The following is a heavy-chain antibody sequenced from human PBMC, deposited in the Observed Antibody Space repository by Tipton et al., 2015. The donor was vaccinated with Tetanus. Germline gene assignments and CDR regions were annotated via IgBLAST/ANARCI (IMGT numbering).Heavy chain of an antibody. J-gene: IGHJ4*02. D-gene: IGHD3-9*01. CDR3: ARHSSLKALNY. Sequence: TLSLTCAVSGGLLSTGGYSWGWIRQPPGQGLEWIGYIYHTGSTYYNPSLRGRVTVSTVGSKNHVSLELSSVTAADTAVYYCARHSSLKALNYWGQGTLVTASS. V-gene: IGHV4-30-2*01. CDR1: GGLLSTGGYS. CDR2: IYHTGST.